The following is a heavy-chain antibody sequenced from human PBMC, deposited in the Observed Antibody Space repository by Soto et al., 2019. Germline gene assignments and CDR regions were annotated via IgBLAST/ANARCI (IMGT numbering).Heavy chain of an antibody. CDR1: GFTFSSYA. D-gene: IGHD3-10*01. V-gene: IGHV3-30-3*01. Sequence: QVQLVESGGGVVQPGRSLRLSCAASGFTFSSYAMHWVRQAPGKGLEWVAVISYDGSNKYYADSVKGRFTISRDNSKNTLYLQMNSLRAEDTAVYYCARGRGAMVRGWDFDLWGRGTLVTVSS. CDR2: ISYDGSNK. J-gene: IGHJ2*01. CDR3: ARGRGAMVRGWDFDL.